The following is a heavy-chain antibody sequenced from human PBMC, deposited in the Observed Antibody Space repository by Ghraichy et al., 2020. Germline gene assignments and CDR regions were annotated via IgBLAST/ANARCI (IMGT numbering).Heavy chain of an antibody. CDR3: AKDRGHIVVVTAIPGY. V-gene: IGHV3-23*01. CDR1: GFTFSSYA. J-gene: IGHJ4*02. Sequence: GGSLRLSCAASGFTFSSYAMSWVRQAPGKGLEWVSAISGSGGSTYYADSVKGRFTISRDNSKNTLYLQMNSLRAEDTAVYYCAKDRGHIVVVTAIPGYWGQGTLVTVSS. D-gene: IGHD2-21*02. CDR2: ISGSGGST.